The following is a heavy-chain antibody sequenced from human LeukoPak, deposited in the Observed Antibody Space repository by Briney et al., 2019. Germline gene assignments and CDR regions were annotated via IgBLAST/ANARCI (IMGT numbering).Heavy chain of an antibody. Sequence: GGSLRLSCVASGFIFSSYGMHWVRQAPGKGLDWVAFIRYDGSNKYYADSVKGRFTISRDNSKNTLYLQMNSLRAEDTAVYYCARILDSAWGELGYWGQGTLVTVSS. J-gene: IGHJ4*02. D-gene: IGHD6-19*01. CDR1: GFIFSSYG. V-gene: IGHV3-30*02. CDR2: IRYDGSNK. CDR3: ARILDSAWGELGY.